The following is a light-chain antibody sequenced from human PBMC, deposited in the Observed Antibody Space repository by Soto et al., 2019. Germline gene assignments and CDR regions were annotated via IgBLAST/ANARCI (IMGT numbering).Light chain of an antibody. J-gene: IGLJ3*02. CDR3: CAYTARTTLIWV. Sequence: QSALTQPTSVSGSPGQSITISCTGVSSDIGGYNHVSWYQQHPGKVPRLIMYDVDNRPLGVSNRFSGSQSGNMASLTISGLQAEDEADYYCCAYTARTTLIWVFGGGTKLTGL. CDR2: DVD. CDR1: SSDIGGYNH. V-gene: IGLV2-14*03.